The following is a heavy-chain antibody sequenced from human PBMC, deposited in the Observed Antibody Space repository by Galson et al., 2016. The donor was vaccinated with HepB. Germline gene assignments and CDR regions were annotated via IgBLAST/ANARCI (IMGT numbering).Heavy chain of an antibody. CDR3: AKDPFSVQTNGYTMIGLIYAYFDS. Sequence: SLRLSCAASGFTFSSYAMSWVRQAPGRGLEWVSTIAGSGAPTYYGDSVKGRFTISRDNSKGALYLQMNSLRAEDTAIYYCAKDPFSVQTNGYTMIGLIYAYFDSWSQGTLFTVSS. CDR1: GFTFSSYA. J-gene: IGHJ4*02. V-gene: IGHV3-23*01. CDR2: IAGSGAPT. D-gene: IGHD3-22*01.